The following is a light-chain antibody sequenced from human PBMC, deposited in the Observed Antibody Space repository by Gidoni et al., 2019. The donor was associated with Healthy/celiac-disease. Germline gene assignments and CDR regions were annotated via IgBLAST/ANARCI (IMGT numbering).Light chain of an antibody. CDR1: QSVSSSY. J-gene: IGKJ3*01. V-gene: IGKV3-20*01. CDR2: GAS. CDR3: QQYGSSPFT. Sequence: EIVLTQSPGTLSLSPGKSATLSCRASQSVSSSYLAWYQQKPGQAPRLLIYGASSRATGIPDRFSGSGAGTDFTLTISRLEPEDFAVYYCQQYGSSPFTFGPXTKVDIK.